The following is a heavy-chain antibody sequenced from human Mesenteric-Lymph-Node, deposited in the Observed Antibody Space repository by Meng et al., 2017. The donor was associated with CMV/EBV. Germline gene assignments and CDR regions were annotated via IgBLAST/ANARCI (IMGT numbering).Heavy chain of an antibody. V-gene: IGHV3-48*04. CDR3: ARDEGYYDSSGYYSSYYYGMDV. CDR1: GFTFSYYS. Sequence: GESLKISCAGSGFTFSYYSMNWVRQAPGKGLEWLSYISSRSTSIFYSDSVKGRFTISRDNAKNSLFLQMNSLRAEDTAVYYCARDEGYYDSSGYYSSYYYGMDVWGQGTTVTVSS. J-gene: IGHJ6*02. CDR2: ISSRSTSI. D-gene: IGHD3-22*01.